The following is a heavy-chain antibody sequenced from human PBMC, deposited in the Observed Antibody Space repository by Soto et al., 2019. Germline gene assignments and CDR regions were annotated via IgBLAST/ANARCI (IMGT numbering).Heavy chain of an antibody. CDR2: ITDSGGST. D-gene: IGHD1-1*01. V-gene: IGHV3-23*01. CDR3: AKLYWNPRYFDY. CDR1: GLTFSSVA. J-gene: IGHJ4*02. Sequence: LRLSCAASGLTFSSVAMAWVRQAPGKGLEWVSSITDSGGSTDYADSVKGRFTISRDNSRNTLYLQMNSLRADDTAVYYCAKLYWNPRYFDYWGQGTRVTVSS.